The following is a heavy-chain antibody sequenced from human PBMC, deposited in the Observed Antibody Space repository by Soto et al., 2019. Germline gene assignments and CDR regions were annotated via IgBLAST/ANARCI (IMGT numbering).Heavy chain of an antibody. V-gene: IGHV3-23*01. D-gene: IGHD5-12*01. Sequence: GGSLRLSCAAPGFTFSSYAMSWVRQAPGRGLEWVSSISDSATNTYFADSVKGRFTMSRDNSKDTLYLQMNSLRPEDTAVYYCAKGGPRDGYKDFDYWGQGTPVTVSS. CDR3: AKGGPRDGYKDFDY. J-gene: IGHJ4*02. CDR2: ISDSATNT. CDR1: GFTFSSYA.